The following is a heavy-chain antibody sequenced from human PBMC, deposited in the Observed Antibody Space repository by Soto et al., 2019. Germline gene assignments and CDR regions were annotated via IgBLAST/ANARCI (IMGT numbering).Heavy chain of an antibody. CDR2: INHSGST. CDR3: ARGRKEGSGPAAMGSEYYFDY. Sequence: PSETLSLTCAVYGGSFSGYYWSWIRQPPGKGLEWIGEINHSGSTNYNPSLKSRVTISVDTSKNQFSLKLSSVTAADTAVYYCARGRKEGSGPAAMGSEYYFDYWGQGTLVTVSS. V-gene: IGHV4-34*01. D-gene: IGHD2-2*01. J-gene: IGHJ4*02. CDR1: GGSFSGYY.